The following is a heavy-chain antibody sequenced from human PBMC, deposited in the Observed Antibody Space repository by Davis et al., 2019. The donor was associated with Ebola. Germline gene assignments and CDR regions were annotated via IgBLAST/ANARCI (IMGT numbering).Heavy chain of an antibody. CDR3: AKDHNCSGGSCYYYYYGMDV. CDR2: ISSNGGST. V-gene: IGHV3-64*01. CDR1: GFTFSSYG. D-gene: IGHD2-15*01. J-gene: IGHJ6*02. Sequence: GESLKISCAASGFTFSSYGMHWVRQAPGKGLEYVSAISSNGGSTYYANSVKGRFTISRDNSKNTLYLQMNSLRAEDTAVYYCAKDHNCSGGSCYYYYYGMDVWGQGTTVTVSS.